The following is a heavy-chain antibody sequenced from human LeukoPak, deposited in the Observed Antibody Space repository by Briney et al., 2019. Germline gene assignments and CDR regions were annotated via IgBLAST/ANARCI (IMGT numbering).Heavy chain of an antibody. J-gene: IGHJ4*02. CDR2: IKSNPAGGTA. CDR1: GFLFRNAY. V-gene: IGHV3-15*01. D-gene: IGHD3-16*01. CDR3: TPLSYAVHY. Sequence: PGGSLGLSFRASGFLFRNAYMTWVRQAPGKGLEWVGRIKSNPAGGTADYGAAVKGRFTISRDDSRNMMYLQLRNVRAEDTALYYCTPLSYAVHYWGQGTLVTVSS.